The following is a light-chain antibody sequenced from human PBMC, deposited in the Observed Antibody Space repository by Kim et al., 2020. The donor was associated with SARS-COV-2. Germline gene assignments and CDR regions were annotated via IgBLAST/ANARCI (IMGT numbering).Light chain of an antibody. CDR3: QQSFSTPRT. Sequence: SASVGDRVTITCRASQSIDSWVAWYQQKPGKAPKLLIYKASNLETGVPSRFSGSGSGTDFTLTISSLQPEDFATYYCQQSFSTPRTFGQGTKLEI. CDR1: QSIDSW. CDR2: KAS. V-gene: IGKV1-5*03. J-gene: IGKJ2*01.